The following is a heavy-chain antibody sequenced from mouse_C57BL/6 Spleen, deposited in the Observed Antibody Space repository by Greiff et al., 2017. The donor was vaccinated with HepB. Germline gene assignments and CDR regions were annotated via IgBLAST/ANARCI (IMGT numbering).Heavy chain of an antibody. Sequence: VQLKQSGAELVRPGASVKLSCTASGFNFKDYYMHWVKQRPEQGLEWIGWIDPENGDTEYASKFQGKATITADTSSNTAYLQLSSLTSEDTAVYYCTTGGNLAYWGQGTLVTVSA. D-gene: IGHD2-1*01. CDR2: IDPENGDT. V-gene: IGHV14-4*01. CDR3: TTGGNLAY. CDR1: GFNFKDYY. J-gene: IGHJ3*01.